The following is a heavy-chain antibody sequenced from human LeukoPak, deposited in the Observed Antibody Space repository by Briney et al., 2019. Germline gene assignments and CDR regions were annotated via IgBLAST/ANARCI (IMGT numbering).Heavy chain of an antibody. CDR2: INSDGSST. CDR1: GLTFQDTW. J-gene: IGHJ4*01. D-gene: IGHD3-10*01. Sequence: PGGSLRLSCAASGLTFQDTWMHWIRQAPGKGLVWVSRINSDGSSTNYADSVKGRFTISRDNAKNTLYLQMNSLRAEDTAMYYCARAVYYSNYLGYWGQGTLVTVSS. V-gene: IGHV3-74*01. CDR3: ARAVYYSNYLGY.